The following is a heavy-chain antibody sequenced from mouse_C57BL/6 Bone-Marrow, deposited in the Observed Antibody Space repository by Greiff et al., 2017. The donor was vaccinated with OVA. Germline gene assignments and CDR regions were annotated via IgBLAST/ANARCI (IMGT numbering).Heavy chain of an antibody. D-gene: IGHD2-2*01. CDR2: IYPGNSDT. Sequence: VQLQQSGTVLARPGASVKMSCKTSGYTFTSYWMPWVQQRPGQGLEWIGAIYPGNSDTSYNQKFKGKAKLTAVTSASTAYRELSSLTNEDSAVYYCTSGCPYGYGGDYWGQGTSVTVSS. CDR1: GYTFTSYW. J-gene: IGHJ4*01. V-gene: IGHV1-5*01. CDR3: TSGCPYGYGGDY.